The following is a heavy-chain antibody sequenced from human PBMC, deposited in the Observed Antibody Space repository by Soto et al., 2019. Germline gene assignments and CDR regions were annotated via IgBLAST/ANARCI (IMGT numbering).Heavy chain of an antibody. Sequence: GGSLRLSCAASGFTFSSYEMNWVRQAPGKGLEWVSYISSSGSTIYYAASVKGRFTISRDDAKNSLYLQMNSLRAEDTAVYYCARGWGVLRYFDWLDYWGQGTLVTVSS. D-gene: IGHD3-9*01. CDR1: GFTFSSYE. V-gene: IGHV3-48*03. J-gene: IGHJ4*02. CDR3: ARGWGVLRYFDWLDY. CDR2: ISSSGSTI.